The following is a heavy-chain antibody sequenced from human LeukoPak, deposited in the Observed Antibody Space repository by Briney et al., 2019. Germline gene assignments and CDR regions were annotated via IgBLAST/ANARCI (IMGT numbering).Heavy chain of an antibody. V-gene: IGHV3-48*03. CDR2: LSSSGSAF. CDR1: GFTFRSYE. CDR3: ARDYSSGWYSGWVPGDY. J-gene: IGHJ4*02. D-gene: IGHD6-19*01. Sequence: GGSLRLSCEDSGFTFRSYEMNWVRQAPGKGLEWIAYLSSSGSAFSYADSVKGRFTISRDNAKNSLYLQMNSLRAGDTAVYYCARDYSSGWYSGWVPGDYWGQGTLVTVSS.